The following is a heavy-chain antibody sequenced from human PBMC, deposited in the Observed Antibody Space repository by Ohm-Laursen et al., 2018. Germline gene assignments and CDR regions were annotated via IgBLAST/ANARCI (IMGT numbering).Heavy chain of an antibody. V-gene: IGHV1-18*01. D-gene: IGHD1-26*01. Sequence: ASVKVSCKASGYTFTSYGISWVRQAPGQGLEWMGWISAYNGNTNYAQKLQGRVTMTTDTSTSTAYMELRSLTSDDTAVYYCARGPEGEVGATEEIDYWGQGTLVAVSS. J-gene: IGHJ4*02. CDR2: ISAYNGNT. CDR3: ARGPEGEVGATEEIDY. CDR1: GYTFTSYG.